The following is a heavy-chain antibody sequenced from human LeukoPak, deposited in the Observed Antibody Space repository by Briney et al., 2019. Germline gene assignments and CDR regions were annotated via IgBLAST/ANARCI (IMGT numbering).Heavy chain of an antibody. V-gene: IGHV5-51*01. Sequence: GESLKISCKGSGYSFTSYRIGWVRQMPGKGLEWMGIIFPDDSDTTYSPSFQGQVTISADKSISTAYLQWSSLKASDTAMYYCARHEAVYGSGSYYSNWFDPWGQGTLVTVSS. D-gene: IGHD3-10*01. J-gene: IGHJ5*02. CDR1: GYSFTSYR. CDR2: IFPDDSDT. CDR3: ARHEAVYGSGSYYSNWFDP.